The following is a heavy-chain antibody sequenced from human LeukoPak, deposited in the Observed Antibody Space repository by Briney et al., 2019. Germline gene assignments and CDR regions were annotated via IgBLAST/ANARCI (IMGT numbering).Heavy chain of an antibody. V-gene: IGHV1-2*02. CDR3: ARIDDNWNYDY. D-gene: IGHD1-7*01. CDR2: INPDSGGT. Sequence: GASVKVSCKASGYTFTSYYMHWVRQAPGQGLEWMGWINPDSGGTNYAQKFQGRVTMTRDTSISTAYMELTRLRSDDTAVYYCARIDDNWNYDYXXXGXLVTVSS. CDR1: GYTFTSYY. J-gene: IGHJ4*02.